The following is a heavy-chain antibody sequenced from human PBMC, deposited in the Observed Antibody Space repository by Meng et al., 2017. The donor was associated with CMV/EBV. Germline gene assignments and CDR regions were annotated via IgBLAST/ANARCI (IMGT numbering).Heavy chain of an antibody. CDR2: IRSKANSYAT. V-gene: IGHV3-73*01. CDR1: GFTFSGSA. J-gene: IGHJ4*02. D-gene: IGHD2-2*01. Sequence: ETLSLTCAASGFTFSGSAMHWVRQASGKGLEWVGRIRSKANSYATAYAASVKGRFTISRDDSKNTAYLQMNSLKTEDTAVYYCTRAVSGQPKFDYWGQGTLVTVSS. CDR3: TRAVSGQPKFDY.